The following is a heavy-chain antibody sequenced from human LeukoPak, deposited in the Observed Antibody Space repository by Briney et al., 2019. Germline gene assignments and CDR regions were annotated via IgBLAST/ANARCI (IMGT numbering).Heavy chain of an antibody. D-gene: IGHD2-21*02. Sequence: GGSLRLSCTASGFIFGDYGVSWFRQAPGKGLEWVGFIRGKTYGGTAEYAASVKGRSTISRDDSEGIAYLQMNSLKIEDTAVYFCTRSLAFCGSGCYRPADSWGQGTLVTVSS. CDR1: GFIFGDYG. V-gene: IGHV3-49*03. CDR3: TRSLAFCGSGCYRPADS. J-gene: IGHJ4*02. CDR2: IRGKTYGGTA.